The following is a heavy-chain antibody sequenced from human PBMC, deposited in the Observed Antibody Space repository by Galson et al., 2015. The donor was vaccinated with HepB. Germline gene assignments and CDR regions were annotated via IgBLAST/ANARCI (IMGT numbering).Heavy chain of an antibody. J-gene: IGHJ6*02. CDR3: ARYRRRGTVVVPATYGMDV. V-gene: IGHV1-3*01. Sequence: KFQGRVTITRDTSASTAYMELSSLRSEDTAVYYCARYRRRGTVVVPATYGMDVWGQGTTVTVSS. D-gene: IGHD2-2*01.